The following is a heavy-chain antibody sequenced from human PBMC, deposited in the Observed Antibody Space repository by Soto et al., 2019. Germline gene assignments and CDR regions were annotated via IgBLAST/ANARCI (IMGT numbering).Heavy chain of an antibody. J-gene: IGHJ6*03. CDR1: GGSISSGDYY. V-gene: IGHV4-30-4*01. CDR3: ATTVGYGSGSYYPLSTYYYYYMDV. Sequence: SETLSLTCTVSGGSISSGDYYWSWIRQPPGKGLEWIGYIYYSGSTYYNPSLKSRVTISVDTSKNQFSLKLSSVTAADTAVYYCATTVGYGSGSYYPLSTYYYYYMDVWGKGTTVTVSS. CDR2: IYYSGST. D-gene: IGHD3-10*01.